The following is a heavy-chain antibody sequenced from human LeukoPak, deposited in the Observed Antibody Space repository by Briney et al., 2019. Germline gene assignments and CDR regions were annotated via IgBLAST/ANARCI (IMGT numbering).Heavy chain of an antibody. CDR1: GYTIINYW. J-gene: IGHJ4*01. CDR3: VRDGMGTAPYDL. D-gene: IGHD2-8*02. CDR2: INPGDGRTT. Sequence: PGGSLRLSSARPGYTIINYWMNWVPHAPQEGLVSGSQINPGDGRTTGYADSVKGRFTVSRDNAKNTLYLQMTSLKDGDTAVYYCVRDGMGTAPYDLWGQGTLVTVSS. V-gene: IGHV3-74*01.